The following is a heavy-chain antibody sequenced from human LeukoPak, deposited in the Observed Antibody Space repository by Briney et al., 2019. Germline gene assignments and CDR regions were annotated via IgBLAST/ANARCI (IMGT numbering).Heavy chain of an antibody. CDR2: IYHSGST. V-gene: IGHV4-59*02. CDR3: AVLGNYALDY. Sequence: SETPSLTCTVSGDSVSSYYWSWIRQPPGKGLEWIVYIYHSGSTNYNPSLKSRVTTSVDTSRNQFSLNLSSVTAADTAVYYCAVLGNYALDYWGQGTLVTVSS. J-gene: IGHJ4*02. CDR1: GDSVSSYY. D-gene: IGHD3-16*01.